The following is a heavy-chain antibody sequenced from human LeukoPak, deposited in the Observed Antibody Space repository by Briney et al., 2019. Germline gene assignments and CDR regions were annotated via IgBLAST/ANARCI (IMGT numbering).Heavy chain of an antibody. V-gene: IGHV1-2*02. CDR3: ARLAHVDTAMVTYYYYYMDV. CDR1: GYTFTGYY. CDR2: INPNGGGT. D-gene: IGHD5-18*01. Sequence: GASVKVSCKASGYTFTGYYMHWVRQAPGQGLEWMGWINPNGGGTNYAQKFQGRVTMTRDTSISTAYMELSRLRSDDTAVYYCARLAHVDTAMVTYYYYYMDVWGKGTTVTVSS. J-gene: IGHJ6*03.